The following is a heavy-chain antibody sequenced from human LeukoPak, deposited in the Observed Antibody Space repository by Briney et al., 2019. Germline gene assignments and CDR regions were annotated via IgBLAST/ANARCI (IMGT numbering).Heavy chain of an antibody. D-gene: IGHD3-16*01. J-gene: IGHJ4*02. CDR2: ISSSITI. Sequence: PGGSLRLSCAASGFTLSSYSMNWVRQAPGKGLEWLSYISSSITIYYADSVKGRFTISRDNAKNSLYLQMSSLRVEDTAVYYCARLQGEMRFDYWGQGTLVTVSS. V-gene: IGHV3-48*01. CDR1: GFTLSSYS. CDR3: ARLQGEMRFDY.